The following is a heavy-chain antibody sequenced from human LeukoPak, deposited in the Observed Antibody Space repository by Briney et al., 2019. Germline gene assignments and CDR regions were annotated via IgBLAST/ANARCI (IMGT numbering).Heavy chain of an antibody. Sequence: SVKVSCKASGGTFSSYAISWVRQAPGQGLEWMGRIIPILGIANYAQKFQGRVTITADKSTSTAYMELSSLRSEDTAVYYCARDGMXEDAFDIWGQGTMVTVSS. D-gene: IGHD3-22*01. V-gene: IGHV1-69*04. CDR3: ARDGMXEDAFDI. CDR1: GGTFSSYA. CDR2: IIPILGIA. J-gene: IGHJ3*02.